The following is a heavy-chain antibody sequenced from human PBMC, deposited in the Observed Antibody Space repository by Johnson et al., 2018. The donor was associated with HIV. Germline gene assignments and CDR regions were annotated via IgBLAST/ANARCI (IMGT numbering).Heavy chain of an antibody. Sequence: EVQLVESGGDLIQPGGSLRLSCAASGFTVSSNYMTWVRQAPGKGLEWVSVIYSGGSTYYADTVKARFTISRDNSKNTLYLQMNSLKTEDTAVYYCTTESASVGANYAFDIWGQGTMVTVSS. CDR3: TTESASVGANYAFDI. V-gene: IGHV3-53*01. D-gene: IGHD1-26*01. J-gene: IGHJ3*02. CDR2: IYSGGST. CDR1: GFTVSSNY.